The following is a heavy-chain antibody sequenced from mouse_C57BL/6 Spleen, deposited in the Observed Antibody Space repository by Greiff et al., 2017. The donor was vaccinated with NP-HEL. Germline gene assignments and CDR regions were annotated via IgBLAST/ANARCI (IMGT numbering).Heavy chain of an antibody. Sequence: VHVKQSGAELVRPGASVKLSCTASGFNIKDDYMHWVKQRPEQGLEWIGWIDPENGDTEYASKFQGKATITADTSSNTAYLQLSSLTSEDTAVYYCTTSNYGSSYRRFAYWGQGTLVTVSA. CDR3: TTSNYGSSYRRFAY. J-gene: IGHJ3*01. V-gene: IGHV14-4*01. D-gene: IGHD1-1*01. CDR2: IDPENGDT. CDR1: GFNIKDDY.